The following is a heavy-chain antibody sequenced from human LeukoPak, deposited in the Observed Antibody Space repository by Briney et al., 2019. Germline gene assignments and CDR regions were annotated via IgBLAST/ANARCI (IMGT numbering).Heavy chain of an antibody. J-gene: IGHJ6*03. CDR1: GFTFSSFW. CDR2: INHSGST. D-gene: IGHD2-15*01. V-gene: IGHV4-34*01. CDR3: ARVRHSVVVVVNGYYYYMDV. Sequence: GSLRLSCAASGFTFSSFWMSWVRQAPGKGLEWIGEINHSGSTNYNPSLKSRVTISVDTSKNQFSLKLSSVTAADTAVYYCARVRHSVVVVVNGYYYYMDVWGKGTTVTISS.